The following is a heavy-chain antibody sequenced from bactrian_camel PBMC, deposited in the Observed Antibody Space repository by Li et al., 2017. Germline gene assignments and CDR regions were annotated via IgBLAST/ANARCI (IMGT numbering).Heavy chain of an antibody. CDR2: IGRVGATA. CDR1: GFTFSTAW. J-gene: IGHJ6*01. CDR3: ADTGTWYFSGRPGCLTAADYGY. Sequence: QLVESGGGLVQPGGSLRLSCAASGFTFSTAWMHWVRQAPGKGLEWVSAIGRVGATAYYPDSVKGRFTISRDNAKNTVHLQMNSLKPEDTAMYYCADTGTWYFSGRPGCLTAADYGYWGQGTQVTVS. V-gene: IGHV3S25*01. D-gene: IGHD6*01.